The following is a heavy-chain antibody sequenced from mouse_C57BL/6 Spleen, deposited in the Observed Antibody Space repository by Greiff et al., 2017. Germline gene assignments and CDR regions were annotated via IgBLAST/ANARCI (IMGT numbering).Heavy chain of an antibody. Sequence: QVQLQQSGAELVKPGASVKISCKASGYAFSSYWMNWVKQRPGKGLAWIGQIYPGDGDTNYNGKFKGKATLTADKSSSTAYMQLSSLTSEDSAVDFCARGEILRYWYFDVWGTGTTVTVSS. D-gene: IGHD1-1*01. V-gene: IGHV1-80*01. CDR2: IYPGDGDT. CDR1: GYAFSSYW. J-gene: IGHJ1*03. CDR3: ARGEILRYWYFDV.